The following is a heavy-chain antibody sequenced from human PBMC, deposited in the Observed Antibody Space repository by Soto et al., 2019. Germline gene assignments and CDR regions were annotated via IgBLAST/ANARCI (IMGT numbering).Heavy chain of an antibody. CDR3: AREGGGSNALGY. V-gene: IGHV1-18*01. D-gene: IGHD3-10*01. Sequence: QVQLVQSGPEVKKPGASVKVSCKASGYTFTNYGFNWVRQAPGQGLEWRGWIRAYNGHTKYSQRLQGRVTMTADTATSTAYMELRSLTSGDPAVYYCAREGGGSNALGYWGQGTLVTVSS. J-gene: IGHJ4*02. CDR1: GYTFTNYG. CDR2: IRAYNGHT.